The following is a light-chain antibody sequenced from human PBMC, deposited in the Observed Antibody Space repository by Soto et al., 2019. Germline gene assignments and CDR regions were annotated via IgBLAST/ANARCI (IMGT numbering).Light chain of an antibody. CDR3: CSYGGFSTFLI. Sequence: QSALTQPASVSGSPGQSITISCTGTSSDVGAYNLVSWYQHHPGKAPKLLIFEGSKRPSGVSNRFSGSKSGNTASLTISGLQAEDEADYHCCSYGGFSTFLIFGGGTKLTVL. CDR2: EGS. CDR1: SSDVGAYNL. J-gene: IGLJ2*01. V-gene: IGLV2-23*03.